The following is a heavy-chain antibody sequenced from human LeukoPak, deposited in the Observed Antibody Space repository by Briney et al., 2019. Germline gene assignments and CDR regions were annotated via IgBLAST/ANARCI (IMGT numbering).Heavy chain of an antibody. V-gene: IGHV1-18*01. Sequence: ASVKVSCKASGYTFTSYGISLVRQAPGQGLEWMGWISAYNGNTNYAQKLQGRVTMTTDTSTSTAYMELRSLRSDDTAVYYCARGGMVLYSARPPTKNWFDPWGQGTLVTVSS. CDR2: ISAYNGNT. CDR3: ARGGMVLYSARPPTKNWFDP. CDR1: GYTFTSYG. D-gene: IGHD2-15*01. J-gene: IGHJ5*02.